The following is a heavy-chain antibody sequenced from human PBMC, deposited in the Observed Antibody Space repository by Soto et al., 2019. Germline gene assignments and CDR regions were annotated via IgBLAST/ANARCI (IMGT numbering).Heavy chain of an antibody. CDR1: GYSISSGYY. CDR3: ARDPRGTSYYDSSGYSWGFDP. D-gene: IGHD3-22*01. V-gene: IGHV4-38-2*02. Sequence: SETLSLTCAVSGYSISSGYYWGWIRQPPGKGLEWIGSIYHSGSTYYNPSLKSRVTISVDTSKNQFSLKLSSVTAADTAVYYCARDPRGTSYYDSSGYSWGFDPWGQGTLVTVS. CDR2: IYHSGST. J-gene: IGHJ5*02.